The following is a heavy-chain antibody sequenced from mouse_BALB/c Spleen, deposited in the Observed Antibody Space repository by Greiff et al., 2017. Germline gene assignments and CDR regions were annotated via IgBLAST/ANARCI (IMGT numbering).Heavy chain of an antibody. V-gene: IGHV3-2*02. CDR3: ARTVVAWYFDV. CDR2: ISYSGST. J-gene: IGHJ1*01. Sequence: EVQLQQSGPGLVKPSQSLSLTCTVTGYSITSDYAWNWIRQFPGNKLEWMGYISYSGSTSYNPSLKSRISITRDTSKNQFFLQLNSVTTEDTATYYCARTVVAWYFDVWGAGTTVTVSS. CDR1: GYSITSDYA. D-gene: IGHD1-1*01.